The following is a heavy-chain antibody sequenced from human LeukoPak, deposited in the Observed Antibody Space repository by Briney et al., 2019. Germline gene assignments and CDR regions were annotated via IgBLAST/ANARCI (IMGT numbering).Heavy chain of an antibody. CDR1: GGTFSRYA. Sequence: ASVKVSCKASGGTFSRYAISWVRQAPGQGLEWMGGILPIFGTANYAQKFQGRVTITADESTSTAYMELSSLRSEDTAVYYCVSLGELSTYNWFDPWGQGTLVTVSS. CDR3: VSLGELSTYNWFDP. J-gene: IGHJ5*02. D-gene: IGHD3-16*02. V-gene: IGHV1-69*13. CDR2: ILPIFGTA.